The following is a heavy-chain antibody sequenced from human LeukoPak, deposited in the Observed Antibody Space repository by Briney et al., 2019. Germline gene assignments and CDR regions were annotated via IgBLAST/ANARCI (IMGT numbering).Heavy chain of an antibody. J-gene: IGHJ4*02. V-gene: IGHV3-23*01. CDR1: GFTFSSYA. Sequence: GGSLRLSCAASGFTFSSYAMSWVRQAPGKGLEWVSAISGSGGSTYYADSVKGRFTISRDNSKNTLYLQMNSLRAEDTAVYYCEKRGRYYHSSGYYSLDYWGQGTLVTVSS. CDR3: EKRGRYYHSSGYYSLDY. D-gene: IGHD3-22*01. CDR2: ISGSGGST.